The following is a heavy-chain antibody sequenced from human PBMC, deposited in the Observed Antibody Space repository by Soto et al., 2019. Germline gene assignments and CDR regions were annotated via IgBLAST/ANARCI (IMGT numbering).Heavy chain of an antibody. V-gene: IGHV4-59*01. CDR1: GGSISSYY. D-gene: IGHD3-22*01. CDR2: IYYSGRT. CDR3: ARDIRKNYDSSGHLVYYYYGMDV. J-gene: IGHJ6*02. Sequence: SETLSLTCTVSGGSISSYYWSWIRQPPGKGLEWIGYIYYSGRTNYNPSLKSRVTISVDTSKNQFSLKLSSVTAADTAVYYCARDIRKNYDSSGHLVYYYYGMDVWGQGTTVTVS.